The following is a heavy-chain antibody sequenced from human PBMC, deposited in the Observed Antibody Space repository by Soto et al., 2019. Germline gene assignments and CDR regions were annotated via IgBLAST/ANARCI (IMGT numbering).Heavy chain of an antibody. D-gene: IGHD2-15*01. V-gene: IGHV3-23*01. CDR3: AKRRGAGGHFDY. J-gene: IGHJ4*02. CDR2: VSIGGST. Sequence: DVQLLESGGGLVQPEGSLRLSCAASGFTFSSYAMGWVRQGPGKGLEWVAAVSIGGSTHYADSVRGRVTISIDNSKNTLSLQMNSLTAEDTAVYFCAKRRGAGGHFDYWGQGALVTVSS. CDR1: GFTFSSYA.